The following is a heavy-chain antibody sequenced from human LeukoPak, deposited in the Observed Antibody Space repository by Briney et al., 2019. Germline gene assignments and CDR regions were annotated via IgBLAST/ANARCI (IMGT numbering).Heavy chain of an antibody. J-gene: IGHJ5*02. CDR3: ARDFSHFGDYFDP. CDR1: GYTFTSYY. CDR2: INPSGGST. Sequence: ASVKVSCKASGYTFTSYYMHWVRQAPGQGLEWMGIINPSGGSTSYAQKFQGRVTMTRDMSTSTVYMELSSLRSEDTAVYYCARDFSHFGDYFDPWGQGTLVTVSA. D-gene: IGHD3-16*01. V-gene: IGHV1-46*01.